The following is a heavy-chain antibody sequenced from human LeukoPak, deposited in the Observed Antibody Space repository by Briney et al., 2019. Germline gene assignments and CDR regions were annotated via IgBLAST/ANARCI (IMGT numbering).Heavy chain of an antibody. CDR3: ARVGSSWYFDY. D-gene: IGHD6-13*01. V-gene: IGHV4-39*07. CDR2: IYYSGST. Sequence: SETLSLTCTVSGGSISSSSYYWGWIRQPPGKGLEWIGSIYYSGSTYYNPPLKSRVTISVDTSKNQFSLKLSSVTAADTAVYYCARVGSSWYFDYWGQGTLVTVSS. J-gene: IGHJ4*02. CDR1: GGSISSSSYY.